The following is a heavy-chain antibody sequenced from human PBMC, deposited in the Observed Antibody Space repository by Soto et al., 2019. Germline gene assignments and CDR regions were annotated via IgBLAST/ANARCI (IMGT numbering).Heavy chain of an antibody. CDR2: IIPIFNSA. Sequence: QVQLVQSGAEVKRPGSSVKVSCKASGGTFNNYALSWVRQAPGQGLEWMGGIIPIFNSANYAQKFQGRVTITADDSTSTAYMELRSLSPDVTAVYYCAREVTVASYSFDFWGQGTMVTVSS. J-gene: IGHJ4*02. V-gene: IGHV1-69*01. D-gene: IGHD5-12*01. CDR1: GGTFNNYA. CDR3: AREVTVASYSFDF.